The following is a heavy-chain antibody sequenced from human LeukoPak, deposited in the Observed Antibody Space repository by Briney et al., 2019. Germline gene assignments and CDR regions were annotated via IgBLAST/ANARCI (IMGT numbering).Heavy chain of an antibody. CDR1: GYTFTSYD. CDR3: ARSPLVVVIAMGIPNAFDI. CDR2: MNPNSGNT. V-gene: IGHV1-8*01. D-gene: IGHD2-21*01. J-gene: IGHJ3*02. Sequence: GASVKVSCKASGYTFTSYDINWVRQATGQGPEWMGWMNPNSGNTGYAQKFQGRVTMTRNTSISTAYMELSSLRSEDTAVYYCARSPLVVVIAMGIPNAFDIWGQGTMVTVSS.